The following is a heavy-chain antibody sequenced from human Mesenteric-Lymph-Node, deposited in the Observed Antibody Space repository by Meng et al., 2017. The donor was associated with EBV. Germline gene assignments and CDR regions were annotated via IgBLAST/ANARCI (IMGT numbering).Heavy chain of an antibody. CDR1: GYSFTGYH. Sequence: QVQLVQSEAELKKRGVSVKVSCKASGYSFTGYHMHWVRQAPGQGLEWMGRINPDSGGTNYAQKFQGRVTMTRDTSISTAYMELSGLRSDDTAVYYCARLTTVTPNWFDPWGQGTLVTVSS. J-gene: IGHJ5*02. CDR2: INPDSGGT. CDR3: ARLTTVTPNWFDP. V-gene: IGHV1-2*06. D-gene: IGHD4-17*01.